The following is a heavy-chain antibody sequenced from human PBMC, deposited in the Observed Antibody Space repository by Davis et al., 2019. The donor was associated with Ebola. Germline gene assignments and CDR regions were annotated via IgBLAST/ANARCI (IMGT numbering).Heavy chain of an antibody. V-gene: IGHV3-30*18. CDR1: GFTFSTYG. CDR3: AKGGDFDS. J-gene: IGHJ4*02. Sequence: GESLKISCAASGFTFSTYGMNWVRQAPGKGLEWVAITTSGESNKYYADSVKGRFTISRDDSKNTLFLQMNSLGPEDTAVYFCAKGGDFDSWGQGTPVTVSS. CDR2: TTSGESNK.